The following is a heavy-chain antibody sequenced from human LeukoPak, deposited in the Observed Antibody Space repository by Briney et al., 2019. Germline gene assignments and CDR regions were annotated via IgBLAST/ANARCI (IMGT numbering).Heavy chain of an antibody. CDR2: IYSGGST. J-gene: IGHJ6*03. V-gene: IGHV3-53*01. CDR3: ARRGILGYCSSTSCYHMDV. CDR1: GFTVSSNY. Sequence: QPGGSLRLSCAASGFTVSSNYMSWVRQAPGKGLEWVSVIYSGGSTYYADSVKGRFTISRDNAKNSLYLQMNSLRAEDTAVYYCARRGILGYCSSTSCYHMDVWGKGTTVTVSS. D-gene: IGHD2-2*01.